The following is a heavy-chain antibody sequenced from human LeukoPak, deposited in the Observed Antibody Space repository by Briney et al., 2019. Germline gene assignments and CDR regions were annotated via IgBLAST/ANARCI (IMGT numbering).Heavy chain of an antibody. Sequence: SETLSLTCTVSGYSLSSGYYWGWIRQPPGKGLEWIGSIYHSGSTNYNPSLKSRVTISVDTSKNQFSLKLSSVTAADTAVYYCARNGKDYDILTGTSGDYYYMDVWGKGTTVTISS. V-gene: IGHV4-38-2*02. J-gene: IGHJ6*03. CDR1: GYSLSSGYY. CDR2: IYHSGST. D-gene: IGHD3-9*01. CDR3: ARNGKDYDILTGTSGDYYYMDV.